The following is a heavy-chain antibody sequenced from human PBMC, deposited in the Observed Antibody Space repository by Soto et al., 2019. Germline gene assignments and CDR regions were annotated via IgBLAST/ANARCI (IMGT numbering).Heavy chain of an antibody. CDR2: IYYSGST. CDR1: GGSISSGGYY. Sequence: QVQLQESGPGLVKPSQTLSLTCTVSGGSISSGGYYWSWIRQHPGKGLEWIGYIYYSGSTYYNPSLKSRVTISVDTSKNQFALKLSSVTAADTAVYYCARCPKDLALSPTGHAFDIWGQGTMVTVSS. CDR3: ARCPKDLALSPTGHAFDI. D-gene: IGHD2-15*01. J-gene: IGHJ3*02. V-gene: IGHV4-31*03.